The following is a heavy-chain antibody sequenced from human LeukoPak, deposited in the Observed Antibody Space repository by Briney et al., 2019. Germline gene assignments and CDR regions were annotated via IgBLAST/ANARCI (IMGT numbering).Heavy chain of an antibody. CDR3: AKDNYYDSSGGN. CDR2: ISSRSSYI. CDR1: RFTFSTYS. J-gene: IGHJ4*02. Sequence: PGGSLRLSCVASRFTFSTYSMNWVRQAPGKGLEWVSSISSRSSYIYYADSVKGRFTISRDNAKNSLYLQMNSLRAEDTAVYYCAKDNYYDSSGGNWGQGTLVTVSS. D-gene: IGHD3-22*01. V-gene: IGHV3-21*04.